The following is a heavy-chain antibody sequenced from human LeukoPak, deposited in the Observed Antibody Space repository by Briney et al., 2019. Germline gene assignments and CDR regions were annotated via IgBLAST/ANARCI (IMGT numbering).Heavy chain of an antibody. Sequence: GGSLRLSCAASGFTFSSYWMSWVRQAPGKGLEWVANIKQDGSEKYYVDSVKGRFTISRDNAKNSLYLQMNSLRAEDTAVYYCAKDTDRITMPPNAFDIWGQGTMVTVSS. CDR2: IKQDGSEK. J-gene: IGHJ3*02. D-gene: IGHD3-10*01. V-gene: IGHV3-7*01. CDR3: AKDTDRITMPPNAFDI. CDR1: GFTFSSYW.